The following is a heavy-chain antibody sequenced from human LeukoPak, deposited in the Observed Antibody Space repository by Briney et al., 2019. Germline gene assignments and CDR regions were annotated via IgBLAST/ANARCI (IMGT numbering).Heavy chain of an antibody. V-gene: IGHV3-30*04. J-gene: IGHJ4*02. CDR1: GFTFSQDP. Sequence: GRSLRLSCAASGFTFSQDPMHWVRQAPGKGLVWVAVISYDGTNNYRADSVKGRFTISRDNANNTLYLQMNSLRPEDTAVYFCASLMVRGIRDFDHWGQGTLVTVSS. D-gene: IGHD3-10*01. CDR3: ASLMVRGIRDFDH. CDR2: ISYDGTNN.